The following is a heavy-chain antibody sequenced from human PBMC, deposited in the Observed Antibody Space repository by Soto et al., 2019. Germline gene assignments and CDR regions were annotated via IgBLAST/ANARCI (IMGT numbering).Heavy chain of an antibody. CDR3: ARDVGHSYGYLYYGMDV. V-gene: IGHV3-21*01. D-gene: IGHD5-18*01. CDR1: GFTFSSYS. Sequence: GGSLRLSCAASGFTFSSYSMNWVRQAPGKGLEWVSSISSSSSYIYYADSVKGRFTISRDNAKNSLYLQMNSLRAEDTAVYYCARDVGHSYGYLYYGMDVWGQGTTVTVSS. J-gene: IGHJ6*02. CDR2: ISSSSSYI.